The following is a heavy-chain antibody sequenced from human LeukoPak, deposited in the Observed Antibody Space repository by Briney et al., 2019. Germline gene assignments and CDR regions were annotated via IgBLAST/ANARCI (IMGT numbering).Heavy chain of an antibody. CDR1: GGSISSYY. V-gene: IGHV4-34*01. D-gene: IGHD3-22*01. J-gene: IGHJ4*02. CDR2: INHSGST. Sequence: SETLSLTCTVSGGSISSYYWSWIRQPPGKGLEWIGEINHSGSTNYNPSLKSRVTISVDTSKNQFSLKLSSVTAADTAVYYCARGRRVNYYDSSGYYPDWGQGTLVTVSS. CDR3: ARGRRVNYYDSSGYYPD.